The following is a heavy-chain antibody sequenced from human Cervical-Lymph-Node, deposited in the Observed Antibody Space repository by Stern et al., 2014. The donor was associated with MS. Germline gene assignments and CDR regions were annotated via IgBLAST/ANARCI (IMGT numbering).Heavy chain of an antibody. J-gene: IGHJ4*02. CDR1: GYTFTSYD. D-gene: IGHD3-22*01. CDR3: SRGYDSSGLGDFDY. CDR2: IIPNSGGT. V-gene: IGHV1-2*04. Sequence: QVQLVQSGAEVKKPGASLKVSCKASGYTFTSYDMHWLRQAPGKGLEWMGGIIPNSGGTNYAQKFQVWVTMTRDASISTAYMELSRLRSDDTAVYYCSRGYDSSGLGDFDYWGQGTLVTVSS.